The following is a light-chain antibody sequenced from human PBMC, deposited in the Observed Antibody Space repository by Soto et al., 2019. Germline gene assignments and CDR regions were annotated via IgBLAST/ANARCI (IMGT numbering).Light chain of an antibody. Sequence: EIVMTQSPATLSVSPGERATLSCRASHSVSGGLAWYKQKPGQAPRLLIYRASIRVTGIPARFSGSGSGTEFTLTIRSLQYEDFAVYYCQQNNNWPYTFGQGTKLEIK. V-gene: IGKV3-15*01. CDR1: HSVSGG. J-gene: IGKJ2*01. CDR2: RAS. CDR3: QQNNNWPYT.